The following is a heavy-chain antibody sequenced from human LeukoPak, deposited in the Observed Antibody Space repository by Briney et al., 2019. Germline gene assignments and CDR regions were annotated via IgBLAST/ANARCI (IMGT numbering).Heavy chain of an antibody. V-gene: IGHV1-2*02. CDR2: INPNSGGT. CDR1: GYTFTGYY. Sequence: ASVKVSCKASGYTFTGYYIYWVRQAPGQGLGWMGWINPNSGGTNYAQKFQGRVAMTRDTSVNTVYMELSRLRSDDTAVYYCARVDSEYCSSTSCYKWFDPWGQGTLVTVSS. D-gene: IGHD2-2*02. CDR3: ARVDSEYCSSTSCYKWFDP. J-gene: IGHJ5*02.